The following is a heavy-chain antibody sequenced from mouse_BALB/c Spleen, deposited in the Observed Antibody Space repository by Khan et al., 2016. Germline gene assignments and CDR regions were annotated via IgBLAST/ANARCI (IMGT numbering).Heavy chain of an antibody. CDR1: GYSITSDYA. J-gene: IGHJ2*01. D-gene: IGHD4-1*02. CDR2: ISYSGST. V-gene: IGHV3-2*02. CDR3: ASRNWDVDY. Sequence: EVQLQASFPGLVKPSQSLSLTCTVTGYSITSDYAWNWIRQFPGNKLEWMGYISYSGSTSYNPSLKSRISITRDTSKNQFFLQLNSVTTEDTATYYCASRNWDVDYWGQGTTLTVSS.